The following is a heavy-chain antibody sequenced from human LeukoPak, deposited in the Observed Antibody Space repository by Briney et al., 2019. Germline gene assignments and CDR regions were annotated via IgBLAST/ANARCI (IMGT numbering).Heavy chain of an antibody. Sequence: GGSLRLSCAASGFTFDDYAMHWVRQAPGKGLEWVSGISWNSGSIGYADSVKGRFTISRDNAKNSLYLQMYSLRAEDTALYYCAKGAAYGDSHAYYFDYWGQGTLVTVSS. CDR2: ISWNSGSI. V-gene: IGHV3-9*01. J-gene: IGHJ4*02. D-gene: IGHD4-17*01. CDR3: AKGAAYGDSHAYYFDY. CDR1: GFTFDDYA.